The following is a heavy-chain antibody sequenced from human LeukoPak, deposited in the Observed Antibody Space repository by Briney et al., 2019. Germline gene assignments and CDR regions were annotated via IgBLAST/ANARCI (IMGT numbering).Heavy chain of an antibody. Sequence: ASVKVSCKASRYTFTSYSINWVQQATGQGLEWMGWMNPNSGGSGPAQKFQGRVTMTWNTPISTAYMELSSLTSDDTAVYYCAREVRRGTYDYWGQGTLVTVTT. V-gene: IGHV1-8*01. CDR3: AREVRRGTYDY. CDR2: MNPNSGGS. J-gene: IGHJ4*02. D-gene: IGHD3-16*01. CDR1: RYTFTSYS.